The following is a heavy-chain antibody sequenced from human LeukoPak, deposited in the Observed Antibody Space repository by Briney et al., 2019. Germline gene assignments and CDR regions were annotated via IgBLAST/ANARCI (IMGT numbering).Heavy chain of an antibody. CDR3: ARGCSSTSCYMSTNWFDP. V-gene: IGHV1-69*13. D-gene: IGHD2-2*02. CDR2: IIPIFGTA. Sequence: SVKVSCKASGGTFSSYAISWVRQAPGQGLEWMGGIIPIFGTANFAQKFQGRVTITADESTSTAYMELSSLRSEDTAVYYCARGCSSTSCYMSTNWFDPWGQGTLVTVSS. J-gene: IGHJ5*02. CDR1: GGTFSSYA.